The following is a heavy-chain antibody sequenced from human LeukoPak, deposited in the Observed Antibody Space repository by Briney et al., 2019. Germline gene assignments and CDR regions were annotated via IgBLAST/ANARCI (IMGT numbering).Heavy chain of an antibody. CDR2: IRYDGSNK. CDR3: AREVSNGMDV. J-gene: IGHJ6*02. Sequence: GGSLRLSCAASGFTFSSYAMQWVRQAPGKGLEWVAFIRYDGSNKYYADSVKGRFTISRDNSKNTLYLQMNSLRAEDTAVYYCAREVSNGMDVWGQGTTVTVSS. V-gene: IGHV3-30*02. CDR1: GFTFSSYA.